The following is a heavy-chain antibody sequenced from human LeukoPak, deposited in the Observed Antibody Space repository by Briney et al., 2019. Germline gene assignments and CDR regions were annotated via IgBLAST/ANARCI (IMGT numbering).Heavy chain of an antibody. CDR3: ARGSRLRLGELSLYPNWFDP. CDR2: IIPIFGTA. J-gene: IGHJ5*02. CDR1: GGTFSSYA. D-gene: IGHD3-16*02. V-gene: IGHV1-69*06. Sequence: GASVKVSCKASGGTFSSYAISWVRQAPGQGLEWMGGIIPIFGTANYAQKFQGRVTITADKSTSTAYMELSSLRSEDTAVYYCARGSRLRLGELSLYPNWFDPWGQGTLVTVSS.